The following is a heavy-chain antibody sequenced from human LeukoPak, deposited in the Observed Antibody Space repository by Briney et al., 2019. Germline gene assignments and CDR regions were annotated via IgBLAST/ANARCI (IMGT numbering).Heavy chain of an antibody. V-gene: IGHV4-34*01. D-gene: IGHD4-11*01. CDR1: GGSFSGYY. J-gene: IGHJ4*02. CDR3: ARARNYAGFYAY. Sequence: PSETLSLTCAVYGGSFSGYYWSWIRQPPGKGLEWIGEINHSGSTNYNPSLKSRVTISVDTSKNQFSLKLSSVTAADTAVYYCARARNYAGFYAYWGQGTLVTVSS. CDR2: INHSGST.